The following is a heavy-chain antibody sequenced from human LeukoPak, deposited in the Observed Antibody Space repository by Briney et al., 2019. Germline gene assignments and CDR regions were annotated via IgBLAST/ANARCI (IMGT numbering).Heavy chain of an antibody. D-gene: IGHD3-22*01. V-gene: IGHV3-15*01. J-gene: IGHJ3*02. CDR2: IKSKTDCGTT. CDR3: TRRYNYDSSGYYYVRDAFDI. Sequence: GGSLRLSCAASGFTFSTAWMSWVRQAPGKGLEWVGRIKSKTDCGTTDYAAPGKGRFTISRDDSTNTLYLKMNSLKIEDTAVYYCTRRYNYDSSGYYYVRDAFDIWGQGTMVTVSS. CDR1: GFTFSTAW.